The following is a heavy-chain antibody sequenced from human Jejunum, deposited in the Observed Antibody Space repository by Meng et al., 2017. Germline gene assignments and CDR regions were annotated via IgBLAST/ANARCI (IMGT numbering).Heavy chain of an antibody. Sequence: GESLKISCVASGFTFSNCAMSWVRQAPGKGLEWLSDITGSGNDPFYVDSVKGRFTISRDNSKNTLYLQMESLRAEDTAIYYCARDWFASLADWGQGTLVTVSS. CDR1: GFTFSNCA. D-gene: IGHD3-10*01. J-gene: IGHJ4*02. CDR2: ITGSGNDP. V-gene: IGHV3-23*01. CDR3: ARDWFASLAD.